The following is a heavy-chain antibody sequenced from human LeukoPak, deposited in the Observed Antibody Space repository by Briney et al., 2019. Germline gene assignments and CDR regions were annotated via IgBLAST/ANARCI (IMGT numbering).Heavy chain of an antibody. CDR2: IWYDGSNK. V-gene: IGHV3-33*01. J-gene: IGHJ2*01. D-gene: IGHD2-15*01. CDR3: ATGGLRYFDL. Sequence: GGSLRLSCAASGFTFRNYGMNWVRQAPGKGLEWVTIIWYDGSNKYYADSVKGRFIISRDNSKSTLYLQMNSLRAEDTAVYYCATGGLRYFDLWGRGTLVTVSS. CDR1: GFTFRNYG.